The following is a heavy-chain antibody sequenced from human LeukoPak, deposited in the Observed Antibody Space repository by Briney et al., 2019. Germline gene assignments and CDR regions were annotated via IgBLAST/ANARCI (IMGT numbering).Heavy chain of an antibody. V-gene: IGHV3-30*03. D-gene: IGHD1-26*01. CDR3: ARAPPSYSGSYFSAFDI. CDR2: ISYDGSNK. CDR1: GFTFSSYG. J-gene: IGHJ3*02. Sequence: GRSLRLSCAASGFTFSSYGMHWVRQAPGKGLEWVAVISYDGSNKYYADSVKGRFTISRDNAKNSLYLQMNSLRAEDTAVYYCARAPPSYSGSYFSAFDIWGQGTMVTVSS.